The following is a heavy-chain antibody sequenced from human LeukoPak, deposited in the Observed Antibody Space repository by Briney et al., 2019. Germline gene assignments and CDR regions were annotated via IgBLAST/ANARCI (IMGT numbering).Heavy chain of an antibody. J-gene: IGHJ4*02. V-gene: IGHV3-23*01. CDR2: ISGSGGST. CDR1: GFTFSSYA. CDR3: AKDQYYYERSGYSLDY. D-gene: IGHD3-22*01. Sequence: GGSLRLSCAASGFTFSSYAMSWVRQAPGKGLEWVSAISGSGGSTYYADSVKGRFTISRDNSKNTLYLQMNSLRAEDTGVYYCAKDQYYYERSGYSLDYWGQGTLGTVSS.